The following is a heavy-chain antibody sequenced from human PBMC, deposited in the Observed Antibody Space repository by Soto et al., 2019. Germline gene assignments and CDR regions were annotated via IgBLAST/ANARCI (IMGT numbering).Heavy chain of an antibody. CDR3: GRFVLFSAPADYGLDV. V-gene: IGHV3-23*01. CDR2: IRSGGITT. CDR1: GFTFSNFG. D-gene: IGHD2-2*01. Sequence: GGSLRLSCAASGFTFSNFGMSWVRQAPGKGLEWVSGIRSGGITTDYAESVKGRFTISRDNSKNTLYLQMGSLRAEDMAVYYCGRFVLFSAPADYGLDVWGQGTTVTVSS. J-gene: IGHJ6*02.